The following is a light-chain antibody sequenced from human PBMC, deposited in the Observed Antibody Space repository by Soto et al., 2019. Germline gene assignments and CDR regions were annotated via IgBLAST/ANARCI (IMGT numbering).Light chain of an antibody. CDR3: QHYTSWPLT. V-gene: IGKV3-15*01. CDR2: GAS. Sequence: EIVMTQSPATLSVSPGERATLSCRASHSVSSRLAWYQQKPGQAPRLLIYGASTRATGLPARFSGSGSGTEFTLTISSLQSEDFAVYSCQHYTSWPLTFGGGTKVEIK. J-gene: IGKJ4*01. CDR1: HSVSSR.